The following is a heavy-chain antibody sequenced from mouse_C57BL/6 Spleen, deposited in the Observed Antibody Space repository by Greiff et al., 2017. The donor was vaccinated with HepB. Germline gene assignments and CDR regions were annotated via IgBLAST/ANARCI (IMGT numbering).Heavy chain of an antibody. V-gene: IGHV1-54*01. J-gene: IGHJ4*01. CDR2: INPGSGGT. Sequence: QVQLQQSGAELVRPGTSVKVSCKASGYAFTNYLIEWVKQRPGQGLEWIGVINPGSGGTNYNEKFKGKATLTADKSSSTAYMQLSSLTSEDSAVYFCARQTYYSNYPDAMDYWGQGTSVTVSS. CDR1: GYAFTNYL. D-gene: IGHD2-5*01. CDR3: ARQTYYSNYPDAMDY.